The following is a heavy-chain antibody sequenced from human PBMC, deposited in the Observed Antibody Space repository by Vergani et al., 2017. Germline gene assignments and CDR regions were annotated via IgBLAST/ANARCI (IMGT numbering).Heavy chain of an antibody. CDR2: IDEYGNRA. Sequence: EVQLVESGGGSVQSGGSLRLSCVASGFSFNTCWMHWVRQVPGKGLMWVARIDEYGNRATYGDCETGRFTISRDNAKNTVFLQMNNLRADDAGVYYCVRTEYCTGIACNTRFDSWGQGALVTVSS. J-gene: IGHJ5*01. CDR3: VRTEYCTGIACNTRFDS. V-gene: IGHV3-74*03. CDR1: GFSFNTCW. D-gene: IGHD2-8*02.